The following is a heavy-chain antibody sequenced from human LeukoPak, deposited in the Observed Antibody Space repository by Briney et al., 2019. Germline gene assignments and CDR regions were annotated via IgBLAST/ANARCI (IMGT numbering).Heavy chain of an antibody. CDR3: ARLGGFDFGFAFDM. Sequence: GGSLRLSCAASGFTLSNSWMHWVRQAPGKGLVWVSRINRDGSDTTYEESMKGRFTISRDNAKNTLYLQMNSLRAEDTAVYYCARLGGFDFGFAFDMWGQGTMVTVS. CDR2: INRDGSDT. D-gene: IGHD3-10*01. V-gene: IGHV3-74*03. CDR1: GFTLSNSW. J-gene: IGHJ3*02.